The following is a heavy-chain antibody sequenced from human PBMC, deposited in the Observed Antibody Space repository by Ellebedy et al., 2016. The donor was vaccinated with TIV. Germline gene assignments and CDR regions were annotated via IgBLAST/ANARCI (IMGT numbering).Heavy chain of an antibody. CDR1: GFTFSSYA. Sequence: GESLKISCAASGFTFSSYAMSWVRQAPGKGLEWVSAISVSGGTTYYADSVKGRFTISRDNSKNTLYLEMNSLRLDDTAVYYCARAGEKWELNYWGQGALVTVSS. CDR2: ISVSGGTT. D-gene: IGHD1-26*01. CDR3: ARAGEKWELNY. J-gene: IGHJ4*02. V-gene: IGHV3-23*01.